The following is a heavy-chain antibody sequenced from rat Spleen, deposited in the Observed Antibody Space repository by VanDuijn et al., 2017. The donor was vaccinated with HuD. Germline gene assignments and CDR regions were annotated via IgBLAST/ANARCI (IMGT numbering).Heavy chain of an antibody. Sequence: EVQLQESGPGLVKPSQSLSLTCSVTGFSITTHYLDWVRKFPGNKMEWLGYINYSGSTTYNPSLKSRLSITRDTSKKQFFLHLSSITTEDTATYYCAREGLTLDFWGPGTMVTVSS. CDR2: INYSGST. V-gene: IGHV3-1*01. CDR1: GFSITTHY. D-gene: IGHD1-10*01. CDR3: AREGLTLDF. J-gene: IGHJ1*01.